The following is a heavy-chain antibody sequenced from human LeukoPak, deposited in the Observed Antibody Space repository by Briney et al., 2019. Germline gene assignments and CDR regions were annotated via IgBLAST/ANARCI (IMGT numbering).Heavy chain of an antibody. CDR1: GFTFSSYS. V-gene: IGHV3-48*01. J-gene: IGHJ4*02. D-gene: IGHD5-24*01. CDR3: AREGGGYNNRGFDY. CDR2: ISSSSSTI. Sequence: PGGSLRVSCAASGFTFSSYSMNWVRQAPGKGLEWVSYISSSSSTIYYADSVKGRFTISRDNAKNSLYLQMNSLRAEDTAVYYCAREGGGYNNRGFDYWGQGTLVTVSS.